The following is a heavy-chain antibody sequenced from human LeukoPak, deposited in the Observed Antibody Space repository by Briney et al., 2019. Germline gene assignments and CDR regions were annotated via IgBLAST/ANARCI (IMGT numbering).Heavy chain of an antibody. CDR1: GFTFSSYS. CDR3: ARDRGVGATDY. J-gene: IGHJ4*02. D-gene: IGHD1-26*01. CDR2: ISVSGHRT. V-gene: IGHV3-23*01. Sequence: GGSLRLSCAASGFTFSSYSMSWVRQAPGKGLEWISGISVSGHRTYHAASVKGRFTISRDNSNNMVYLQMNSLKDEDTALYYCARDRGVGATDYWGQGTLVTVSS.